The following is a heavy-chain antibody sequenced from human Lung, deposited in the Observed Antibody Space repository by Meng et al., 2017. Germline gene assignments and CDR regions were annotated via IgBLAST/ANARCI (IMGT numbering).Heavy chain of an antibody. V-gene: IGHV4-34*01. CDR2: INHSGST. CDR1: GGSFIDYY. J-gene: IGHJ4*02. Sequence: VPLQAWGAGLLQPSANLSLTCVVSGGSFIDYYWSLIRQPPGKGLEWIGEINHSGSTNYNPSLESRATISVDTSQNNLSLKLSSVTAADSAVYYCARGPTTMAHDFDYWGQGTLVTVSS. D-gene: IGHD4-11*01. CDR3: ARGPTTMAHDFDY.